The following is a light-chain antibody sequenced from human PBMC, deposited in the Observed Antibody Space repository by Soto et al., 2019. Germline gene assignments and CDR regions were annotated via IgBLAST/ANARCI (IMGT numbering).Light chain of an antibody. CDR2: AAS. J-gene: IGKJ5*01. CDR3: QQSYSTPST. Sequence: DIQMTQSPSTLSASVGDRVSLTCRTSQSIRRWLAWYQQQPGKAPKLLIYAASSLQSGVPSRFSGSGSGTDFTLTISSLQPEDFATYYCQQSYSTPSTFGQGTRLEIK. CDR1: QSIRRW. V-gene: IGKV1-39*01.